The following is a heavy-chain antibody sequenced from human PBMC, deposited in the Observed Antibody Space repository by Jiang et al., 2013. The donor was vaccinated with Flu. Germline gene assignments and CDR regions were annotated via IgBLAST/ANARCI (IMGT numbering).Heavy chain of an antibody. CDR2: ISSSSSYI. CDR1: GFTFSSYS. Sequence: QLLESGGGLVKPGGSLRLSCAASGFTFSSYSMNWVRQAPGKGLEWVSSISSSSSYIYYADSVKGRFTISRDNAKNSLYLQMNSLRAEDTAVYYCARESIVVVPAAIGANWFDPWGQGTLVTVSS. V-gene: IGHV3-21*01. J-gene: IGHJ5*02. CDR3: ARESIVVVPAAIGANWFDP. D-gene: IGHD2-2*01.